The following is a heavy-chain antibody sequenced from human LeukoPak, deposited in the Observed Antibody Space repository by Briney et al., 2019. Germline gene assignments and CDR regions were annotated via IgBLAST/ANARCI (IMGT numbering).Heavy chain of an antibody. D-gene: IGHD3-22*01. CDR3: ARTLRRKDYYDSSGPPRY. V-gene: IGHV1-2*02. J-gene: IGHJ2*01. CDR2: INPNSGGT. Sequence: ASVKVSCKASGYTFTGYYMHWVRQAPGQGLEWMGWINPNSGGTNYAQKFQGRVTMTRDTSISTAYMELRRLRSNDTAVYYCARTLRRKDYYDSSGPPRYWGRGTLVTVSS. CDR1: GYTFTGYY.